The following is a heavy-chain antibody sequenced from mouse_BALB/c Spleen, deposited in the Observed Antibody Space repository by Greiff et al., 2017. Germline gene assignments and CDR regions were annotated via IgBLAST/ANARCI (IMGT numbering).Heavy chain of an antibody. CDR3: ARAEKAWFAY. Sequence: EVHLVESGGDLVKPGGSLKLSCAASGFTFSSYGMSWVRQTPDKRLEWVATISSGGSYTYYPDSVKGRFTISRDNAKNTLYLQMSSLKSEDTAMYYCARAEKAWFAYWGQGTLVTVSA. J-gene: IGHJ3*01. CDR2: ISSGGSYT. V-gene: IGHV5-6*01. CDR1: GFTFSSYG.